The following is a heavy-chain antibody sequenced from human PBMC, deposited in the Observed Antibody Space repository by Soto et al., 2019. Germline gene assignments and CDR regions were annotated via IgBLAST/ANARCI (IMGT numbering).Heavy chain of an antibody. Sequence: PGESLKISCKNSGYSFPSYCFGWVRQMPGKGLEWMGIICPGDSDTTYSPSFQGHVTISADRSIRTAYLQMNSLKTEDTAVYYCTRDQVDIVATTYYYYYYGMDVWGQGTTVTVSS. CDR1: GYSFPSYC. V-gene: IGHV5-51*01. J-gene: IGHJ6*02. D-gene: IGHD5-12*01. CDR3: TRDQVDIVATTYYYYYYGMDV. CDR2: ICPGDSDT.